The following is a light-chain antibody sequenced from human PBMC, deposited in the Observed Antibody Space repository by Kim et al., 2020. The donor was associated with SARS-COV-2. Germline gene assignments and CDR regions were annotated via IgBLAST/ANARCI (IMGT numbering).Light chain of an antibody. J-gene: IGLJ3*02. V-gene: IGLV2-14*04. CDR1: SSDVGGYIH. Sequence: QSSTISCTGTSSDVGGYIHVSWYQQHPGKAPKLIIYDVNKRPSGASDRFSGSKSANTASLTISGLQAEDEAEYYCASFTSSTTWVFGGGTKLTVL. CDR3: ASFTSSTTWV. CDR2: DVN.